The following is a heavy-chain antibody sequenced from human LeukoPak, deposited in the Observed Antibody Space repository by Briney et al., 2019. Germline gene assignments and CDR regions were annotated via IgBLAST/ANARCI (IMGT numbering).Heavy chain of an antibody. J-gene: IGHJ4*02. V-gene: IGHV4-39*01. Sequence: PSETLSLTCTVSGGSISSSSYYWGWIRQPPGKGLEWIGSIYYSGSTYYNPSLKSRVTISVDTSKNQFSLKLSSVTAADTAVYYCARLRIAAAGTLFYYFDYWGQGTLVTVSS. CDR3: ARLRIAAAGTLFYYFDY. D-gene: IGHD6-13*01. CDR2: IYYSGST. CDR1: GGSISSSSYY.